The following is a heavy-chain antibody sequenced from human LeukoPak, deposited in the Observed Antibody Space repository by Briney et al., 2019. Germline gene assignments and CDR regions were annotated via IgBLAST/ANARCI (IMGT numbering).Heavy chain of an antibody. CDR3: TCSSGWYGYFDY. V-gene: IGHV3-15*07. D-gene: IGHD6-19*01. Sequence: GGSLRLSCVASGFTFSNAWMNWVRRAPGKGLEWVGRIKSKTDGGTTDYAAPVKGRFTISRDDSKNTLYLQMNSLKTEDTAVYYCTCSSGWYGYFDYWGQGTLVTVSS. CDR1: GFTFSNAW. CDR2: IKSKTDGGTT. J-gene: IGHJ4*02.